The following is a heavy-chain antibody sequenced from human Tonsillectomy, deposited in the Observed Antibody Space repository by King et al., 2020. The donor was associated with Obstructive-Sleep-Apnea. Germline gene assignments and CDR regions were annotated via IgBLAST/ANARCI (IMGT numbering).Heavy chain of an antibody. V-gene: IGHV4-39*07. J-gene: IGHJ3*02. CDR2: YYYSGST. D-gene: IGHD3-3*01. CDR3: AREGYDFWSGYSIDAFDI. Sequence: QLQESGPGLVKPSETLSLTCTVSGGSISSSSYYWGWIRQPPGKGLEWIWRYYYSGSTYYNPSLNGRLNIYVDNSKNQFSLKLSPVTAADTAVYYCAREGYDFWSGYSIDAFDIWGQGTMVTVSS. CDR1: GGSISSSSYY.